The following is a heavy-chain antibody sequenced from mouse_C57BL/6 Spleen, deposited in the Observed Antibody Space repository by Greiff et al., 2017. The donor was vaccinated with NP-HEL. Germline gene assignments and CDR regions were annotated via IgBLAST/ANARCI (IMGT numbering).Heavy chain of an antibody. CDR3: IYGNYWYFDV. D-gene: IGHD2-1*01. V-gene: IGHV14-1*01. CDR1: GFNIKDYY. Sequence: VQLKESGAELVRPGASVKLSCTASGFNIKDYYMHWVKQRPEKGLEWIGRIDPEDGDTEYAPKFQGKATMTADTSSNTAYLQLSSLTSEDTAVYYCIYGNYWYFDVWGTGTTVTVSS. J-gene: IGHJ1*03. CDR2: IDPEDGDT.